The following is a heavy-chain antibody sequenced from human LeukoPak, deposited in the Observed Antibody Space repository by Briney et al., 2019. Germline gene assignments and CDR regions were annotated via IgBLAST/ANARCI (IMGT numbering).Heavy chain of an antibody. CDR2: IYYSGST. Sequence: PSETLSLTCTVSGGSISSYYWSWIRQPPGKGLEWIGYIYYSGSTNYNPSLKSRVTISVDTSKNQFSLKLSSVTAADTAVYYCARDKLDIVIVPGRESSFYYYYYMDVWGKGTTVTISS. J-gene: IGHJ6*03. D-gene: IGHD2-2*03. CDR1: GGSISSYY. CDR3: ARDKLDIVIVPGRESSFYYYYYMDV. V-gene: IGHV4-59*01.